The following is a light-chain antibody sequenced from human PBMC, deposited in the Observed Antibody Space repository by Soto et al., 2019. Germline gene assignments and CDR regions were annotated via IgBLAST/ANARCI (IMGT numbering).Light chain of an antibody. CDR1: QGIRDA. CDR2: AAS. CDR3: LQHNSYPQT. V-gene: IGKV1-17*01. Sequence: DIQMTQSPSSLSASVGDRVTITCRASQGIRDALGWYQQKPGKAPKPLIYAASSLQSGVPSRFSGSGSGTEFTLTISSLQPEDFATYNCLQHNSYPQTFGQGTKVEIK. J-gene: IGKJ1*01.